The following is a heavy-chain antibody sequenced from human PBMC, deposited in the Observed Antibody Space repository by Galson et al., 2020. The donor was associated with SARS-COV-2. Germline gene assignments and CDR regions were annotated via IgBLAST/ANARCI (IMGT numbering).Heavy chain of an antibody. D-gene: IGHD1-26*01. J-gene: IGHJ4*02. Sequence: GESLKISCAASGFTFSSYSMNWVRQAPGKGLEWVSYISSSSSTIYYADSVKGRFTISRDNAKNSLYLQMNSLRAEDTAVYYCASMYNGHGYWGQGTLVTVSS. CDR1: GFTFSSYS. CDR3: ASMYNGHGY. V-gene: IGHV3-48*04. CDR2: ISSSSSTI.